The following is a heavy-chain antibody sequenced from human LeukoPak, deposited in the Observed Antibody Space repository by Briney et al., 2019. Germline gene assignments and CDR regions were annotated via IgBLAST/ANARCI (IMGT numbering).Heavy chain of an antibody. CDR3: ARGVAAGYDY. J-gene: IGHJ4*02. CDR2: MSPNSGDT. CDR1: GYTFTGYY. V-gene: IGHV1-8*02. D-gene: IGHD6-13*01. Sequence: ASVKVSCKASGYTFTGYYMHWVRQAPGQGLEWMGWMSPNSGDTGFAQKFQGRFTMTRNTSITTAYMELSSLRSDDTAIYYCARGVAAGYDYWGQGTLVTVSS.